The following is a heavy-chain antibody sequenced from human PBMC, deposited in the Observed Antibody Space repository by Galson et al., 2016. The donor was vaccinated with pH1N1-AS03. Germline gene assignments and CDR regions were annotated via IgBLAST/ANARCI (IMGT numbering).Heavy chain of an antibody. J-gene: IGHJ1*01. Sequence: CAASGFTFDDYTMHWVRQAPGKGLEWVSSITWNSGRIVYADSVKGRFTISRESAKTSLYPQMNSLSVEDTAFYYCAKEGIEYPKRSFHRWGQGTLVTVSS. CDR3: AKEGIEYPKRSFHR. CDR1: GFTFDDYT. CDR2: ITWNSGRI. D-gene: IGHD2-2*01. V-gene: IGHV3-9*01.